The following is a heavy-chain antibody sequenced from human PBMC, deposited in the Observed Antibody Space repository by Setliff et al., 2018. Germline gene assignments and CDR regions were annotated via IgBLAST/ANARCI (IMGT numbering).Heavy chain of an antibody. D-gene: IGHD5-12*01. V-gene: IGHV3-15*01. J-gene: IGHJ3*01. CDR3: TTDPVGNSDFDV. CDR2: IKFISQGGTT. Sequence: PGGSLRLSCAASGFTFSNAWMSWVRQAPGKGLEWVGRIKFISQGGTTDYAAPVEDRFTISRDDSKNTLYLQMNDLKTEDTAVYFCTTDPVGNSDFDVWGQGTMVTVSS. CDR1: GFTFSNAW.